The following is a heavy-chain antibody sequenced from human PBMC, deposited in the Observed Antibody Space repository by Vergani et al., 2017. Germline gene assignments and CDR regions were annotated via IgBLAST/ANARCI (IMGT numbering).Heavy chain of an antibody. CDR1: GYTFTDYF. V-gene: IGHV1-2*02. CDR2: INPNSGGT. Sequence: QVQLVQSGAEVKKPGASVKVSCKASGYTFTDYFMHWVRQAPGQGLEWMGWINPNSGGTNYAQKFQGRVTMTRDTSISPAYMELSNLRSDATAVYYCARVGTSSNRDYFDYWGQGTLVTVSS. J-gene: IGHJ4*02. D-gene: IGHD2-2*01. CDR3: ARVGTSSNRDYFDY.